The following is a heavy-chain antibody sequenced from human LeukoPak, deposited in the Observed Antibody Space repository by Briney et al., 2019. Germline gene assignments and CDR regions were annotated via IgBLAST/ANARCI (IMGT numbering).Heavy chain of an antibody. Sequence: PGGSLRLSCAASGFTFGSYAMGWVRQAPGKGLEWVSGMISGADATYYAGSVKGRFTISRDTSKNTLYLQMNSLRAEDTAVYYCAKSGGGSNYAYFDYWGQGTLVSVSS. V-gene: IGHV3-23*01. CDR1: GFTFGSYA. CDR2: MISGADAT. D-gene: IGHD1-26*01. CDR3: AKSGGGSNYAYFDY. J-gene: IGHJ4*02.